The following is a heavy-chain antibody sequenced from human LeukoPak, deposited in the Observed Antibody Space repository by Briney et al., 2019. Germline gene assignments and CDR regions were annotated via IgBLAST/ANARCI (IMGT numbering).Heavy chain of an antibody. V-gene: IGHV3-53*01. CDR1: GFTFSNIG. J-gene: IGHJ4*02. CDR3: ARDHFDGFDY. Sequence: GGSLRLSCAASGFTFSNIGMSWVRQAPGKGLEWVSVIYSGGSTYYADSVKGRFSISREHSKNTLYLQMNSLRAEDTALYYCARDHFDGFDYWGQGTLVTVSS. CDR2: IYSGGST. D-gene: IGHD3-3*02.